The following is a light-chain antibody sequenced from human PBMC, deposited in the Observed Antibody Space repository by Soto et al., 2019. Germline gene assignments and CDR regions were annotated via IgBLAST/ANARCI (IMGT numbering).Light chain of an antibody. J-gene: IGKJ4*01. CDR3: QHYNILPLT. CDR1: QNIKNK. CDR2: GAS. V-gene: IGKV3-15*01. Sequence: EIVVTQSPATLSLSPGQRATLSCRTSQNIKNKLVWYQQKPGQAPRLLIYGASTRATGIPARFSGSGSGTEFTLTISSLQSEDFAVYSCQHYNILPLTFGGGTKVEIK.